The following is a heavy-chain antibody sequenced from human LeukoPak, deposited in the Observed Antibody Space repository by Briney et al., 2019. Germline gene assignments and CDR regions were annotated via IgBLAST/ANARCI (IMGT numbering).Heavy chain of an antibody. V-gene: IGHV3-48*01. CDR2: ISSSSSTI. Sequence: GGSLRLSCAASGFSFSSYSMNWVRQAPGKGLAWVSYISSSSSTIYYADSVKGRFTISRDNAKNSLYLQMNSLRAEDTAVYYCARPRVGATGWFDPWGQGTLVTVSS. D-gene: IGHD1-26*01. CDR1: GFSFSSYS. J-gene: IGHJ5*02. CDR3: ARPRVGATGWFDP.